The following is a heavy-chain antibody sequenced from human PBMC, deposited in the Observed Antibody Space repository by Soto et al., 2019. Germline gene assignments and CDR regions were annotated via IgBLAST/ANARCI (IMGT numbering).Heavy chain of an antibody. CDR2: IYDSGVT. CDR1: GYSISSGSY. D-gene: IGHD7-27*01. J-gene: IGHJ4*02. Sequence: SETLSLTCAVSGYSISSGSYCGCIRQPPGKGLEWIVSIYDSGVTYYNPSLKSRVTTSVDTSENQFSLNLNSMTAADAAVYYCAMRASGEPPYYFDSWGQGTLVTVSS. V-gene: IGHV4-38-2*01. CDR3: AMRASGEPPYYFDS.